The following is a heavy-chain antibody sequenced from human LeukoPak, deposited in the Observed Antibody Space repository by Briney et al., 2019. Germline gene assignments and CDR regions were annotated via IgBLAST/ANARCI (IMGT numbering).Heavy chain of an antibody. Sequence: SETLSLTCIVSGGAISSYYWSWIRQPPGKRLEWIGYIYYSGNTNYNPSLKSRVTISLDPSNNQFSLKLSSVTAADTAVYYCARVGNGHFDYWGQGTLVTVSS. D-gene: IGHD2-8*01. CDR2: IYYSGNT. CDR1: GGAISSYY. CDR3: ARVGNGHFDY. V-gene: IGHV4-59*01. J-gene: IGHJ4*02.